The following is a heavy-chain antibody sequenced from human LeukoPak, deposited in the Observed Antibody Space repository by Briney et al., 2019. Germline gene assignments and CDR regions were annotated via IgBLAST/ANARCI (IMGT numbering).Heavy chain of an antibody. CDR1: GFTFSDYY. V-gene: IGHV3-11*01. Sequence: PGGSLRLSCAASGFTFSDYYMSWIRQAPGKGLEWVSYISSSGSTIYYADSVKGRFTISRDNSKNTLYLQMNSLRAEDTAVYYCAKSRSNYYYYYYMDVWGKGTTVTVSS. CDR3: AKSRSNYYYYYYMDV. J-gene: IGHJ6*03. CDR2: ISSSGSTI.